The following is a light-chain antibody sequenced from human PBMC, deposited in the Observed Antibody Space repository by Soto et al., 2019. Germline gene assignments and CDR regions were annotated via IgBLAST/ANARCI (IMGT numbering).Light chain of an antibody. V-gene: IGKV1-39*01. CDR1: QDIRNY. J-gene: IGKJ1*01. CDR2: ATS. CDR3: QQTSDLTRT. Sequence: DIQMTQSPSSLSASVGDRVTITCRASQDIRNYFNWYQQKPGKAPKLLIYATSTLQSGVPSRFSGSGSGTDFTLTITDLQPEDFASYFCQQTSDLTRTFGQGTKVDIX.